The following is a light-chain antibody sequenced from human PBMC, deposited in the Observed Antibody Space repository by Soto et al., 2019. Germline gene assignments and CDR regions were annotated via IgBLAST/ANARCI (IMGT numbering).Light chain of an antibody. CDR1: QSVSSN. Sequence: EIVMTQSPSTFSASTGDRVTISCRASQSVSSNLAWYQEKPGKAPRLLIYPASSMDNGVPARFSGSGSGTDFTLTISSLQSEDFAVYYCQQYNSWPLTFGGGTKVEIK. J-gene: IGKJ4*01. V-gene: IGKV3-15*01. CDR3: QQYNSWPLT. CDR2: PAS.